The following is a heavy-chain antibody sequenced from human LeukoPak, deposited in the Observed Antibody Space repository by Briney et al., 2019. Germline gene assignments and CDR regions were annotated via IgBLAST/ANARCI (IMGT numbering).Heavy chain of an antibody. CDR2: IYYSGST. J-gene: IGHJ4*02. V-gene: IGHV4-59*12. Sequence: PSETLSLTCTVSGGSISSYYWSWIRQPPGKGLEWIGYIYYSGSTNYNPSLKSRVTISVDTSKNQFSLKLSSVTAADTAVYYCARGHDYDSSGYYFTYWGQGTLVTVSS. CDR1: GGSISSYY. CDR3: ARGHDYDSSGYYFTY. D-gene: IGHD3-22*01.